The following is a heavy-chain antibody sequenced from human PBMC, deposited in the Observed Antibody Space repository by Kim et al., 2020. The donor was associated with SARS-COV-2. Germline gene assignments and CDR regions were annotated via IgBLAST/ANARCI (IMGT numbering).Heavy chain of an antibody. J-gene: IGHJ6*02. CDR3: ARGPFYISRGMDV. CDR2: IYHSGST. CDR1: GGSISSGGYS. D-gene: IGHD4-4*01. Sequence: SETLSLTCAVSGGSISSGGYSWSWIRQPPGKGLEWIGYIYHSGSTYYNPSLKSRVTISVDRSKNQFSLKLSSVTAADTAVYYCARGPFYISRGMDVWGQGTTVTVSS. V-gene: IGHV4-30-2*01.